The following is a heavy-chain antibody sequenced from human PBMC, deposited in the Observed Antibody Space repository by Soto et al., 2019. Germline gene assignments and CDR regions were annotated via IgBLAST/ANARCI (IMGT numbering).Heavy chain of an antibody. Sequence: QVQLVESGGGVVQPGRSLRLSCAASGFTFSSYGMHWVRQAPGKGLEWVAVIWYDGSNKYYADSVKGRFTISRDNSKXXXXXXXXXXXXXXXXXXXXXXXXXXXXXXXXXQQLGYWGQGTLVTVSS. D-gene: IGHD6-13*01. J-gene: IGHJ4*02. CDR2: IWYDGSNK. V-gene: IGHV3-33*01. CDR1: GFTFSSYG. CDR3: XXXXXXXXXXXXXQQLGY.